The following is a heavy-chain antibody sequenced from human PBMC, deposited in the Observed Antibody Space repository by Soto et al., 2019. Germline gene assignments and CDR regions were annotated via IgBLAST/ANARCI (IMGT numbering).Heavy chain of an antibody. CDR3: AKGRSYYYYYGVDV. V-gene: IGHV3-23*01. Sequence: GSLRLSCAASGFTFSSYSMNWVRQAPGKGLEWVSSISGSGGVTYYVDSVKGRFTMSRDNSKNTASLQMNSLRAEDTAVYYCAKGRSYYYYYGVDVWGQGTTVTVSS. CDR1: GFTFSSYS. CDR2: ISGSGGVT. J-gene: IGHJ6*02.